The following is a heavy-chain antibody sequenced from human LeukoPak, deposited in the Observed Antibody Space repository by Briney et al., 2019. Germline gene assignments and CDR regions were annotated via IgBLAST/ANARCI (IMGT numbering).Heavy chain of an antibody. CDR2: IYNSGST. CDR1: GGSFSGYY. CDR3: ARESRGASGYYMDV. Sequence: PSETLSLTCAVYGGSFSGYYWSWLRQPPGKGLEWIGYIYNSGSTYYNPSLKSRVTISVDTSKNQFSLKLSSVTAADTAVYYCARESRGASGYYMDVWGKGTTVTVSS. D-gene: IGHD2-2*01. V-gene: IGHV4-34*01. J-gene: IGHJ6*03.